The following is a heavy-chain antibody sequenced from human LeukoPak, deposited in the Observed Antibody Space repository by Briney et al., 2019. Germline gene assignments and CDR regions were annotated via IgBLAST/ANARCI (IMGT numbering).Heavy chain of an antibody. CDR3: ARSQYSSWGSYRPLFDY. V-gene: IGHV4-30-2*02. CDR1: GGSISSGGYS. J-gene: IGHJ4*02. CDR2: IYHSGST. Sequence: PSETLSLTCAVSGGSISSGGYSWSWIRQPPGKGLEWIGYIYHSGSTNYSPSLKSRVTISVDTSKNQFSLKLSSVTAADTAVYYCARSQYSSWGSYRPLFDYWGQGTLVTVSS. D-gene: IGHD3-16*02.